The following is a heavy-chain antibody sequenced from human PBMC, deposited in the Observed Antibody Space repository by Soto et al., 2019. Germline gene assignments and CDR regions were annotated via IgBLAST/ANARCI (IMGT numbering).Heavy chain of an antibody. CDR2: IYYSGST. Sequence: SETLSLTCTVSGGSISSGGYYWSWIRQHPGKGLEWIGYIYYSGSTYYNPSLKSRVTISVDTSKNQFSLKLSSVTAADTAAYYCAREPGIAAAGVRGAFDIWGQGTMVTVSS. D-gene: IGHD6-13*01. V-gene: IGHV4-31*03. CDR3: AREPGIAAAGVRGAFDI. J-gene: IGHJ3*02. CDR1: GGSISSGGYY.